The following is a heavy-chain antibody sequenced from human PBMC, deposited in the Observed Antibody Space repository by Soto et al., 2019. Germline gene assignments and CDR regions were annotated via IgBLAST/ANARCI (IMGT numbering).Heavy chain of an antibody. D-gene: IGHD3-22*01. V-gene: IGHV3-48*02. CDR3: ARDHYYDSSGYYYSDLNDAFDI. CDR1: GFTFSSYS. Sequence: GGSLRLSCAASGFTFSSYSMNWVRQAPGKGLEWVSYISSSSTIYYADSVKGRFTISRDNAKNSLYLQMNSLRDEDTAVYYCARDHYYDSSGYYYSDLNDAFDIWGQGTMVTVSS. J-gene: IGHJ3*02. CDR2: ISSSSTI.